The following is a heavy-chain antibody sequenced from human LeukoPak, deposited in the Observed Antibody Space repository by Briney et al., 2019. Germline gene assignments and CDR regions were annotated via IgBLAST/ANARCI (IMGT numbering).Heavy chain of an antibody. CDR3: VKASSSSPQYNWFDA. CDR1: GFIFSAYA. CDR2: IGTGGET. V-gene: IGHV3-23*01. D-gene: IGHD6-6*01. J-gene: IGHJ5*02. Sequence: GGSLRLSCAASGFIFSAYAMSWVRQAPGQGLEWVSVIGTGGETHYADSVRGRFTISRDNSKNTLYLQMNSLRAEDTALYYCVKASSSSPQYNWFDAWGQGTLVTVSS.